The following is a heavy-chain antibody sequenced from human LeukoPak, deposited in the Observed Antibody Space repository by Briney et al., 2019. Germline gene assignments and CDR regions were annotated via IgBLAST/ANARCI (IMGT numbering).Heavy chain of an antibody. CDR1: GFNFNNFA. CDR3: AKGAEIDH. Sequence: PGGSLRLSCAASGFNFNNFAMSWVRQAPGKGPEWLSAMTGPADTTYYAESVKGRFIISRDYSKSMVYLQMNSLRVGDTAIYYCAKGAEIDHWGQGTLVTVSS. CDR2: MTGPADTT. J-gene: IGHJ4*02. V-gene: IGHV3-23*01.